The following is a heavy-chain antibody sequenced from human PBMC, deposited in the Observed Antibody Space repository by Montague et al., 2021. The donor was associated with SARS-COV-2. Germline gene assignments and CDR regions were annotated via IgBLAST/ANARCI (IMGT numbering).Heavy chain of an antibody. Sequence: TLSLTCTVSGGSISSGSYYWSWIRQPAGKGLEWIGRIYTSGSTNYNPSLKSRVTISVDTSKNQFSLKLSSVTAADTAVYYCARAKWELYFDYWGQGTPVTVSS. J-gene: IGHJ4*02. CDR1: GGSISSGSYY. CDR2: IYTSGST. V-gene: IGHV4-61*02. D-gene: IGHD1-26*01. CDR3: ARAKWELYFDY.